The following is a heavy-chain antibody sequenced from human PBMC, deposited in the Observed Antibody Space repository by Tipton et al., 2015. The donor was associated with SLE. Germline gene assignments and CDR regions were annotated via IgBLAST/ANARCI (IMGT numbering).Heavy chain of an antibody. CDR1: GYSISSGYY. V-gene: IGHV4-38-2*01. D-gene: IGHD6-13*01. CDR3: ARHRAGGMRDY. J-gene: IGHJ4*02. Sequence: TLSLTCAVSGYSISSGYYWGWIRQPPGKGLEWIGYIYYSGSTNYNPSLKSRVTISVDTSKNQISLKLRSVTAADTAVYYCARHRAGGMRDYWGQGTLVTVSS. CDR2: IYYSGST.